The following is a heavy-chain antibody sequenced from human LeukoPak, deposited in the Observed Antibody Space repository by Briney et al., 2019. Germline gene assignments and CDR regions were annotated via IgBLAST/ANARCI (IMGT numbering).Heavy chain of an antibody. V-gene: IGHV4-61*01. CDR3: AKYPRSSGWYMDWFDP. Sequence: SETLSLTCTVSGVSVSSSSYCWTWIRQPPGKGLEWIGYFYYSGNTNYNPSLKSRITMSIDTSKNQFSLRLTSVTAADTAVYYCAKYPRSSGWYMDWFDPWGQGTLVTVSS. CDR2: FYYSGNT. J-gene: IGHJ5*02. D-gene: IGHD6-19*01. CDR1: GVSVSSSSYC.